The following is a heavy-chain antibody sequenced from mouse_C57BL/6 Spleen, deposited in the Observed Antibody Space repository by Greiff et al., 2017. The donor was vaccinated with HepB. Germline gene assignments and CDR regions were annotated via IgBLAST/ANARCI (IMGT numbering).Heavy chain of an antibody. V-gene: IGHV14-4*01. D-gene: IGHD1-1*01. CDR1: GFNIKDDY. CDR2: IDPENGDT. CDR3: TKTTVVDWYFDV. Sequence: VQLQQSGAELVRPGASVKLSCTASGFNIKDDYMHWVKQRPEQGLEWIGWIDPENGDTEYASKFQGKATITADTSSNTAYLQLSSLTSEDTAVSYFTKTTVVDWYFDVWGTGATVTVSS. J-gene: IGHJ1*03.